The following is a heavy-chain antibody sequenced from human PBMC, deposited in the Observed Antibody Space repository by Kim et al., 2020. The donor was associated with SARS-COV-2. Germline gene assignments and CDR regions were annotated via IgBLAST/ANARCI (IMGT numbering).Heavy chain of an antibody. V-gene: IGHV4-31*03. CDR1: GGSISSGGYY. CDR2: IYYSGST. D-gene: IGHD3-16*01. J-gene: IGHJ5*02. Sequence: SETLSLTCTVSGGSISSGGYYWSWIRQHPGMGLEWIGYIYYSGSTYYNPSLKSRVTISVDTSKNQFSLKLSSVTAADAAVYYCARERVLGCWFDPWGQGTLVTVSS. CDR3: ARERVLGCWFDP.